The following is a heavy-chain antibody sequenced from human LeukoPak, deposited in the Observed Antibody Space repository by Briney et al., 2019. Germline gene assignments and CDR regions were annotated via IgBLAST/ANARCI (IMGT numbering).Heavy chain of an antibody. CDR1: GFTFSISS. Sequence: SGGSLRLSCAASGFTFSISSYTMSWVRQAPGKGLEWVGRIKSKTDGGTTDYAAPVKDRFTILRDDSKNTLYLQMNSLKIEDTGLYRCSTGGGYLENWGQGTLVTVSP. J-gene: IGHJ4*02. D-gene: IGHD3-16*01. CDR2: IKSKTDGGTT. CDR3: STGGGYLEN. V-gene: IGHV3-15*01.